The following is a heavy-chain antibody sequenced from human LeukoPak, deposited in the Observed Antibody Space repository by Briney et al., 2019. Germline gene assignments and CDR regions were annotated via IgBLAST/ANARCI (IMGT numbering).Heavy chain of an antibody. CDR1: GFTFSSYA. CDR3: ARASGVLTPQDY. Sequence: GGSLRLSCAASGFTFSSYAMHWVRQAPGKGLEWVAVISYDGSNKYYADSVKGRFTISRDNSKNTLYLQMNSLRAEDTAVYYCARASGVLTPQDYWGQGTLVTVSS. CDR2: ISYDGSNK. V-gene: IGHV3-30-3*01. J-gene: IGHJ4*02. D-gene: IGHD2-15*01.